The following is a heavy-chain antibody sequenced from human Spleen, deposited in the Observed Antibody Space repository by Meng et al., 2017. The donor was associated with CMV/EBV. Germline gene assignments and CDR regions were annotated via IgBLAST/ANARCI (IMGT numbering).Heavy chain of an antibody. CDR1: GGSVSSGSYY. V-gene: IGHV4-61*01. CDR2: IYYSGST. D-gene: IGHD1-26*01. Sequence: SETLSLTCTVSGGSVSSGSYYWSWIRQPPGKGLEWSGYIYYSGSTNYNPSLKSRVTISVDTSKNQFTLKLSSVTAAATAVYYCARDLRNLVGAILYHDAFDIWGQGTMVTVSS. J-gene: IGHJ3*02. CDR3: ARDLRNLVGAILYHDAFDI.